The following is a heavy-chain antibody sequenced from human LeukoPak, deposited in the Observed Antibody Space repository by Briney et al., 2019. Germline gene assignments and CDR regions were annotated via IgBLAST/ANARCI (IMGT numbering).Heavy chain of an antibody. V-gene: IGHV3-7*01. D-gene: IGHD5-12*01. CDR1: GLTFSSYW. CDR3: ARGGGYAWDY. CDR2: INQDGGEK. J-gene: IGHJ4*02. Sequence: GGSLRLSCVASGLTFSSYWMSWVRQAPGKGLEWVANINQDGGEKYYVDSVKGRFTISRDNARNSLYLQMNSLRADDTAVYYCARGGGYAWDYWGQGTLVTVSS.